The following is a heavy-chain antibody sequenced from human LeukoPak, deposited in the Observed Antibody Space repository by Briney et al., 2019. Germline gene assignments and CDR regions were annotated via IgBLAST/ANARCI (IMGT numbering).Heavy chain of an antibody. V-gene: IGHV3-48*03. CDR3: ARHQYSYGPGFDY. Sequence: GGSLRLSCAASGFTFSSYEMNWVRQAPGKGLEWVSCISSSGSTIYYADSVKGRFTISRDNAKNSLYLQMNSLRAEDTAVYYCARHQYSYGPGFDYWGQGTLVTVSS. J-gene: IGHJ4*02. D-gene: IGHD5-18*01. CDR2: ISSSGSTI. CDR1: GFTFSSYE.